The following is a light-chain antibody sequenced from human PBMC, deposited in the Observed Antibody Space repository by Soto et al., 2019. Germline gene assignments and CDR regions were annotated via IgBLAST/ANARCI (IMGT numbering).Light chain of an antibody. V-gene: IGLV2-14*01. Sequence: QSALTQPASVSGSPGQSITISCTGTSSDVGNYNYVSWYQQHPGKAPKLIIYDVNNRPSGVSNRFSGSKSGNTASLTISGLQAEDEADYYCSSYTSSSSLVLFGGGTKLTVL. CDR1: SSDVGNYNY. CDR2: DVN. J-gene: IGLJ2*01. CDR3: SSYTSSSSLVL.